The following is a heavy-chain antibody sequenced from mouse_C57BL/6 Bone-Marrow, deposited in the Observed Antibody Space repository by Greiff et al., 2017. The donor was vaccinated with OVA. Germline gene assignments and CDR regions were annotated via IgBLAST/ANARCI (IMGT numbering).Heavy chain of an antibody. V-gene: IGHV1-69*01. J-gene: IGHJ1*03. CDR2: IDPSDSYT. CDR1: GYTFTSYW. Sequence: QVQLQQPGAELVMPGASVKLSCKASGYTFTSYWMHWVKQRPGQGLEWIGEIDPSDSYTNYNQKFKGKSTLTVDKSSSTAYMQLSSLTSEDSAVYYGARRIAYSNYVDWYFDVWGTGTTVTGSS. D-gene: IGHD2-5*01. CDR3: ARRIAYSNYVDWYFDV.